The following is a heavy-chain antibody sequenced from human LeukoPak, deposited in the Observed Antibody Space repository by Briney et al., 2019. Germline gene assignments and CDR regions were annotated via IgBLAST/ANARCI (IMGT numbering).Heavy chain of an antibody. J-gene: IGHJ4*02. CDR2: ISYDGSSK. CDR3: AKPKGYCSGGSCYSIFHY. CDR1: GFTFSSYG. D-gene: IGHD2-15*01. V-gene: IGHV3-30*18. Sequence: PGGSLRLSCAASGFTFSSYGMHWVRQAPGKGLEWVAVISYDGSSKYYADSVKGRSTISRDNSKNTLNLQMNSLRAEDTAVYYCAKPKGYCSGGSCYSIFHYWGQGTLVTVSS.